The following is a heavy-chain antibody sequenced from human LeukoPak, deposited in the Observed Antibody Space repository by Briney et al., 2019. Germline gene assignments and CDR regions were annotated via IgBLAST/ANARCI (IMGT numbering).Heavy chain of an antibody. CDR2: ISISADMT. Sequence: PGGSLRLSCEVSGFPFSSHAMSWVRQAPGRGLEWVSGISISADMTYYADSVQGRFIISRDNSKNTVYLQMDSLRVEDTAVYYCANEEVPNDYSGQGTLVTVSS. V-gene: IGHV3-23*01. J-gene: IGHJ4*02. CDR1: GFPFSSHA. CDR3: ANEEVPNDY. D-gene: IGHD4/OR15-4a*01.